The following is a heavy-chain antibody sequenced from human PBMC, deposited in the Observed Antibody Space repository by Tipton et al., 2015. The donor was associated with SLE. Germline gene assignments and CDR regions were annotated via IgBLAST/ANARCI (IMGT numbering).Heavy chain of an antibody. D-gene: IGHD1-26*01. CDR2: FSYDGYNK. J-gene: IGHJ6*03. V-gene: IGHV3-30*04. CDR1: GFTFNRHS. CDR3: ARDVVVGAAFRFYCTDV. Sequence: SLRLSCTASGFTFNRHSFHWIRQAPGKGLEWVAVFSYDGYNKTYADSVRGRFTISIDNSKNTVYLQMDSLTTEDTAVYFCARDVVVGAAFRFYCTDVWGKGNTVTVS.